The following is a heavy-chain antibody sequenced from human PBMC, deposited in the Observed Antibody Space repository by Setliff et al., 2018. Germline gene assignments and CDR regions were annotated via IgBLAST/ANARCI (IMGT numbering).Heavy chain of an antibody. V-gene: IGHV4-61*09. CDR2: IYTSGST. Sequence: SETLSLTCSVSGGSISSGSDYWTWIRQPAGKGLEWIGHIYTSGSTNYNPSLKSRVTISVDASKNQLSLNLRSVTAADTAVYYCARAISGWYSAHYYHMDVWGKGTTVTVSS. CDR3: ARAISGWYSAHYYHMDV. D-gene: IGHD6-19*01. J-gene: IGHJ6*03. CDR1: GGSISSGSDY.